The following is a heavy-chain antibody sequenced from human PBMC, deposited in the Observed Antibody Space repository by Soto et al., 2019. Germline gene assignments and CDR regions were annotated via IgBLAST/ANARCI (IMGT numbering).Heavy chain of an antibody. D-gene: IGHD6-6*01. CDR1: GFTFSSYA. Sequence: EVQLLESGGGLVQPGASLRLSCAASGFTFSSYAMSWVRQAPGKGVEWVSVISGSDDSTYYADSVKGRFTISRDNSKNTLYLQMNSLRAEDTAVYYCAKRSSSSTFDYWGQGTLVTVSS. V-gene: IGHV3-23*01. CDR3: AKRSSSSTFDY. J-gene: IGHJ4*02. CDR2: ISGSDDST.